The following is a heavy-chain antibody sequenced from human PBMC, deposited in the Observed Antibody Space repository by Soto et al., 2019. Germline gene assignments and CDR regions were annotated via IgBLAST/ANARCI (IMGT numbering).Heavy chain of an antibody. D-gene: IGHD2-15*01. CDR1: GYTFTTYG. J-gene: IGHJ5*02. V-gene: IGHV1-18*01. CDR2: ISAYNGNT. Sequence: QVQLVQSGAEVKKPGASVKVSCKASGYTFTTYGISWVRQAPGQGLEWMGWISAYNGNTNYAQNLQGRVTMTTDTSTSTAYMELRSLRSDDTAVYYCARWVVVAATVGNWFDPGGQGTLVTVSS. CDR3: ARWVVVAATVGNWFDP.